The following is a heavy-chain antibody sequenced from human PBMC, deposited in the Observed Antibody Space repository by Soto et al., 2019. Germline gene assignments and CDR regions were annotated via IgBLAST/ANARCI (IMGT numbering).Heavy chain of an antibody. CDR3: ARSREMAIPWFDP. V-gene: IGHV1-2*04. CDR2: INPNSGGT. CDR1: GYTFTGYY. D-gene: IGHD2-2*02. Sequence: GASVKVSCKASGYTFTGYYMHWVRQAPGQGLEWMGWINPNSGGTNYAQKFQGWVTMTRDTSICTAYMELSRLRSDDTAVYYCARSREMAIPWFDPWGQRTLVTVSS. J-gene: IGHJ5*02.